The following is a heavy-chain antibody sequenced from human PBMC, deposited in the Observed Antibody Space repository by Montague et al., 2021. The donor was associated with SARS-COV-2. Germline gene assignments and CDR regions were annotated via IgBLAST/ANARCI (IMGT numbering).Heavy chain of an antibody. Sequence: SETLSLTCTVSGGSISSSSYYWGWLRQPPGKGLEWIGSIYYSGSTYYNPSLKSRVTISVDTSKNQFSLKLGSVTAADTAVYYCVRLKAPYCSSTSCYSASWFDPWGQGTLVTVSS. J-gene: IGHJ5*02. CDR2: IYYSGST. D-gene: IGHD2-2*01. CDR1: GGSISSSSYY. V-gene: IGHV4-39*01. CDR3: VRLKAPYCSSTSCYSASWFDP.